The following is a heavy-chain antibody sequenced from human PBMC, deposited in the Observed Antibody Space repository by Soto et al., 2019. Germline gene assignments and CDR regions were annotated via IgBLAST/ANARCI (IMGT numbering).Heavy chain of an antibody. CDR3: AREITIFGVVMGQFDY. D-gene: IGHD3-3*01. J-gene: IGHJ4*02. V-gene: IGHV4-30-4*01. CDR1: GGSISSGDYY. Sequence: QVQLQESGPGLVKPSQTLSLTCTVSGGSISSGDYYWSWIRQPPGKGLEWIGYIYYSGSTYYNPSLKSRVTISVDTPKNQFSLKLSSVTAADTAVYYCAREITIFGVVMGQFDYWGQGTLVTVSS. CDR2: IYYSGST.